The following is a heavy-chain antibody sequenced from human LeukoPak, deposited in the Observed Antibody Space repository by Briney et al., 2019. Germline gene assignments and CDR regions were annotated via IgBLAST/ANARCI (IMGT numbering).Heavy chain of an antibody. CDR2: ISAYNGNT. CDR3: ARRGPTLDY. Sequence: RASVKVSCKASGYTFTSYGISWVRQAPGQGLEWMGWISAYNGNTNYAQKLQGRVTMTRNTSISTAYMELSSLRSEDTAVYYCARRGPTLDYWGQGTLVTVSS. D-gene: IGHD3-10*01. CDR1: GYTFTSYG. V-gene: IGHV1-18*01. J-gene: IGHJ4*02.